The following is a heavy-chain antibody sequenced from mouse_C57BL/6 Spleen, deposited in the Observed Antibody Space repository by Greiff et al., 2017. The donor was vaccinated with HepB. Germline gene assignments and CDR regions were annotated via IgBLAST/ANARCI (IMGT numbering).Heavy chain of an antibody. CDR3: APNFYAMDY. CDR1: GFTFSDYG. CDR2: ISSGSSTI. J-gene: IGHJ4*01. D-gene: IGHD4-1*01. V-gene: IGHV5-17*01. Sequence: EVQLVESGGGLVKPGGSLKLSCSASGFTFSDYGMHWVRQAPEKGLEWVAYISSGSSTIYYADTVKGRFTISRDNAKNTLFLPMTSLRSEDTAMYYCAPNFYAMDYWGQGTSVTVSS.